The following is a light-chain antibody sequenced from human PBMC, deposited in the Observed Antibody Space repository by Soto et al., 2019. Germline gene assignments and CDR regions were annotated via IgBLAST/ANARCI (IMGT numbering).Light chain of an antibody. V-gene: IGKV3-20*01. CDR2: GAS. Sequence: EIVLTQSPGTLSLSPGEGASLSCRASQSVSNNYLAWHQHKPGQSPRLLIYGASSRAAGIPDRFSGSGSGTDFTLTISRLEPEDFAVYYCQQYGSSLYTFGQGTKLEIK. CDR3: QQYGSSLYT. CDR1: QSVSNNY. J-gene: IGKJ2*01.